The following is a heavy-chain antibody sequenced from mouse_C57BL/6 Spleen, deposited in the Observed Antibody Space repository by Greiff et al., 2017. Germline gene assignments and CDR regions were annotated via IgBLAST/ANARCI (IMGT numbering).Heavy chain of an antibody. CDR1: GYTFTDYN. Sequence: VQLKESGPELVKPGASVKIPCKASGYTFTDYNMDWVKQSHGKSLEWIGDINPNNGGTIYNEKFKGKATLTVDKSSSTAYMELRSLTSEDTTVDYCARPWGTTVSQPWFAYWGQGTLVTVSA. D-gene: IGHD1-1*01. V-gene: IGHV1-18*01. CDR3: ARPWGTTVSQPWFAY. CDR2: INPNNGGT. J-gene: IGHJ3*01.